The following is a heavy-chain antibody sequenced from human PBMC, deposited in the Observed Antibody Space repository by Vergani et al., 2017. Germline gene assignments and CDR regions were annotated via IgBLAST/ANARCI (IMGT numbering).Heavy chain of an antibody. D-gene: IGHD3-10*01. CDR2: VSFRGDT. J-gene: IGHJ4*02. V-gene: IGHV4-59*01. Sequence: QVKLQESGPGLVKPSETLSLTCTVSGASFNSYYWSCILQPPGKGLEWMGYVSFRGDTLSDPSVKGRMTISLNTSSNQFSLYLTSVTAADTAFYYCARSRIYYGAGSPDYWGQGTLVTVSS. CDR3: ARSRIYYGAGSPDY. CDR1: GASFNSYY.